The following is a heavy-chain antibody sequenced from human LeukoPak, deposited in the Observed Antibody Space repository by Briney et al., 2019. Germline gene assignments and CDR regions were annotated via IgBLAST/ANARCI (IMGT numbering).Heavy chain of an antibody. CDR2: INPNSGGT. CDR1: GYTFTGYY. Sequence: ASVKVSCKASGYTFTGYYMHWVRQAPGQGLEWMGWINPNSGGTNYAQKFQGRVTMTRDTSISTVYMELTSLRSDDTAVYYCARDPGVTNWFDPWGQGTLVTVSS. CDR3: ARDPGVTNWFDP. D-gene: IGHD2-21*02. J-gene: IGHJ5*02. V-gene: IGHV1-2*02.